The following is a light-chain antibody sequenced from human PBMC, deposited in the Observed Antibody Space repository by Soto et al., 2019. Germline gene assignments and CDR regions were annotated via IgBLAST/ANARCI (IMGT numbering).Light chain of an antibody. Sequence: DIQMTQSPTTLSASVGDRVAVTCRASYNIVHWVAWYQQKPGKAPKLLIYKAANLADEVPSRFAGSGSGTDFTLTITRLQPDDFATYYCQHYNSFSRTFGQGTKVDI. CDR1: YNIVHW. V-gene: IGKV1-5*03. J-gene: IGKJ1*01. CDR2: KAA. CDR3: QHYNSFSRT.